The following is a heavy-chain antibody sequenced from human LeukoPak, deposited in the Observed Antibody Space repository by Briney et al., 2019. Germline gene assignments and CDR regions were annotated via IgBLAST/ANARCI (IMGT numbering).Heavy chain of an antibody. Sequence: PSETLSLTCTVSGASISSTTYYWGWIRQPPRKGLEWIASIYYSGSTYYNPSLKSRVTISVDTSKNQFSLKVSSVTAADTAVYYCARVFDSGSQAYFYYMDVWGKGTTVTIFS. D-gene: IGHD3-10*01. V-gene: IGHV4-39*07. J-gene: IGHJ6*03. CDR2: IYYSGST. CDR3: ARVFDSGSQAYFYYMDV. CDR1: GASISSTTYY.